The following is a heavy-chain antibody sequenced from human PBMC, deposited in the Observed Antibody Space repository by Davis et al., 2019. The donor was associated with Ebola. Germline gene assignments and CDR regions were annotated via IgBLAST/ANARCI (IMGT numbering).Heavy chain of an antibody. D-gene: IGHD3-3*01. CDR2: IYYSGST. CDR1: GGSISSYY. J-gene: IGHJ5*02. V-gene: IGHV4-59*01. Sequence: SETLSLTCTVSGGSISSYYWSWIRQPPGKGLEWIGYIYYSGSTNYNPSLKSRVTISVDTSKNQFSLKLSSVTAADTAVYYCARDGGTIFGVVTLHGGFDPWGQGTLVTVSS. CDR3: ARDGGTIFGVVTLHGGFDP.